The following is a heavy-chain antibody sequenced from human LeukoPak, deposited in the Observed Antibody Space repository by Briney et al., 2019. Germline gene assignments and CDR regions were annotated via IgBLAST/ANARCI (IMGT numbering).Heavy chain of an antibody. CDR1: GFTVSSSY. V-gene: IGHV3-53*01. J-gene: IGHJ4*02. Sequence: HPGGSLRLSCAASGFTVSSSYMSWVRQAPGKGLEWVSVIYSGGSTYYADSVEGRFTISRDNSKNTLYLQMNSLRAEDTAVYYCARDTYSSSPSDYWGQGTLVTVSS. CDR3: ARDTYSSSPSDY. D-gene: IGHD6-6*01. CDR2: IYSGGST.